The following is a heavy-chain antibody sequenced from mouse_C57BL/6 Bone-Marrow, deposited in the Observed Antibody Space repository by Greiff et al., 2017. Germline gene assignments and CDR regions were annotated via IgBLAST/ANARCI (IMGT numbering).Heavy chain of an antibody. CDR1: GYAFSSYW. J-gene: IGHJ1*03. CDR3: AGATWRYFDV. CDR2: IYPGDGDT. V-gene: IGHV1-80*01. Sequence: QFQLQQSGAELVKPGASVKISCKASGYAFSSYWMSWVQQRPGKGLEWIGQIYPGDGDTNYNGKFKGKATLAADKSSITAYMQLSSLTSEDSAVYVCAGATWRYFDVWGTGTTVTVSS.